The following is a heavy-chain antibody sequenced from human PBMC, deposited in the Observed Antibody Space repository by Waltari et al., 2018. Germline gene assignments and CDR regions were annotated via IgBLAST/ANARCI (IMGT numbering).Heavy chain of an antibody. Sequence: EVQLLESGGGLVQPGGSLRLSCAASGFTFSSYAMSWVRQAPGKGLEWVSAISGSGGSTYYADSVKGRFTISRDNSKNTLYLQMNSLRAEDTAVYYCAKDQSGWYRDYYYYGMDVWGQGTTVTVSS. J-gene: IGHJ6*02. CDR2: ISGSGGST. D-gene: IGHD6-19*01. CDR3: AKDQSGWYRDYYYYGMDV. CDR1: GFTFSSYA. V-gene: IGHV3-23*01.